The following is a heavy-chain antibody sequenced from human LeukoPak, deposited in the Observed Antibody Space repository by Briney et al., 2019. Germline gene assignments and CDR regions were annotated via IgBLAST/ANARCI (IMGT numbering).Heavy chain of an antibody. J-gene: IGHJ4*02. CDR2: LSGSGGST. CDR1: GFTFSSYV. Sequence: PGGSLRLSCAASGFTFSSYVMSWVRQAPGKGLEWVSALSGSGGSTYYADSVKGRFTISRDNSKNTLYLQMNSLRAEDTAVYYCAKGDDFWSGYGTFDYWGQGTLVTVSS. CDR3: AKGDDFWSGYGTFDY. V-gene: IGHV3-23*01. D-gene: IGHD3-3*01.